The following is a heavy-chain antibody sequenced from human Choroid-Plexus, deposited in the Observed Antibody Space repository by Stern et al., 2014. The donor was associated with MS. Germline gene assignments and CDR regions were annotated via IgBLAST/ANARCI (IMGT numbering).Heavy chain of an antibody. Sequence: VQLVESGGGVVQPGRPLRLSCVASGFTFGSCAMHWVRQAPGKGLEWVAGVSEDGSNKYYADSVKGRFTISRDNSQNTLYMQMSSLRPEDTAVYYCAKDRQYLTYFFDHWGQGSLVTVSS. CDR1: GFTFGSCA. V-gene: IGHV3-30*18. J-gene: IGHJ5*02. CDR3: AKDRQYLTYFFDH. D-gene: IGHD2/OR15-2a*01. CDR2: VSEDGSNK.